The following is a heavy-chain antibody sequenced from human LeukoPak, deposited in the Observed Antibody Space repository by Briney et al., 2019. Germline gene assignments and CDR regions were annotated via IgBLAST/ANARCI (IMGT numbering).Heavy chain of an antibody. V-gene: IGHV3-30*04. CDR2: ISYDGSNK. CDR3: AKDSSSRGAYYYYMDV. Sequence: GGSLRLPCAASGFTFSSYAMHWVRQAPGKGLEWVAVISYDGSNKYYADSVKGRFTISRDNSKNTLYLQMNSLRAEDTAVYYCAKDSSSRGAYYYYMDVWGKGTTVTISS. D-gene: IGHD3-10*01. CDR1: GFTFSSYA. J-gene: IGHJ6*03.